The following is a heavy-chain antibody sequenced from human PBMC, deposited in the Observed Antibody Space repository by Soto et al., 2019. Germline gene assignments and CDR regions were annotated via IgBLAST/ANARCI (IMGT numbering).Heavy chain of an antibody. CDR3: ARDDTAMVRYYYYGMDV. J-gene: IGHJ6*02. CDR2: IYYSGST. Sequence: SETLSLTCTVSGGSISSGDYYWSWIRQPPGKGLEWIGYIYYSGSTYYNPSLKSRVTISVDTSKNQFSLKLSSVTAADTAVYYCARDDTAMVRYYYYGMDVWGQGTTVTVSS. CDR1: GGSISSGDYY. V-gene: IGHV4-30-4*01. D-gene: IGHD5-18*01.